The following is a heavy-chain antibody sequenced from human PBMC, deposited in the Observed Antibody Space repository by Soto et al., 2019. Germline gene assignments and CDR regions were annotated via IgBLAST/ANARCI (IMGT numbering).Heavy chain of an antibody. V-gene: IGHV1-3*01. Sequence: ASVKVSCKASGYTFTSYSMHCVSQALGQRLEWMGWINAGTGNTKYSQKFQGRVTITRDTSASTAYMELSSLRAEDTAVYYCARERGNSGTFDYWGQGTLVTVSS. CDR2: INAGTGNT. D-gene: IGHD1-1*01. J-gene: IGHJ4*02. CDR1: GYTFTSYS. CDR3: ARERGNSGTFDY.